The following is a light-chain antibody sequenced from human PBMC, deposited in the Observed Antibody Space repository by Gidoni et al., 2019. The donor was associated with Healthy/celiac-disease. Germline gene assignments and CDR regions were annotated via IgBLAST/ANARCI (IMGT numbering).Light chain of an antibody. CDR1: QSISSY. CDR2: AAS. Sequence: DIQMTQSPSSLSASVGDRVTITCRASQSISSYLNWYQQKPGKAPKLLIYAASSLQSGVPSRFSGSGSGTDFTLNISSLEPEDFGTYYCQQGYSTPYTFGQGTKLEIK. CDR3: QQGYSTPYT. V-gene: IGKV1-39*01. J-gene: IGKJ2*01.